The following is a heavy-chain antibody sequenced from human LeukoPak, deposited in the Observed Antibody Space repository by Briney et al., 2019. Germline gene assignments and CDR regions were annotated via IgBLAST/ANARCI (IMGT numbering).Heavy chain of an antibody. J-gene: IGHJ4*03. V-gene: IGHV3-74*01. Sequence: PGGSLRLSCTASGFTFSGYWMHWVRQAPGKGLEWVSRTNRDDSDTSYADSVKGRFTISRDNSKGTLYLQVNSLRADDTAVYYCAKSRGFSGTYPSDYWGQGTLVTVSS. CDR3: AKSRGFSGTYPSDY. CDR1: GFTFSGYW. CDR2: TNRDDSDT. D-gene: IGHD1-26*01.